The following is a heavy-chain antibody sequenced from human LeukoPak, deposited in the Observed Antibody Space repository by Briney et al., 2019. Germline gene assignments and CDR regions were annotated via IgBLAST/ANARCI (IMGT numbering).Heavy chain of an antibody. CDR1: GYTFTDYD. Sequence: ASVKIFCKASGYTFTDYDMHWVRQAPGQGLEGMGWINPNSGGTNYAQKFQGRVTMTRDTSISRAYMEVSRLRSDDTAVYYCAREREMATIGDAFDIWGQGTMVTVSS. D-gene: IGHD5-24*01. CDR2: INPNSGGT. J-gene: IGHJ3*02. CDR3: AREREMATIGDAFDI. V-gene: IGHV1-2*02.